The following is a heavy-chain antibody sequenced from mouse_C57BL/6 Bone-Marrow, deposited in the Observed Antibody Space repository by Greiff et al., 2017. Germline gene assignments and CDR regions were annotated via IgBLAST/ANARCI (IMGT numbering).Heavy chain of an antibody. J-gene: IGHJ3*01. CDR3: ARSKNLDSGFDY. Sequence: QVQLKESGAELVRPGTSVKVSCKASGYAFTNYLIEWVKQRPGQGLEWIGVINPGSGGTHYNEKFKGKATLTADKSSSTAYMQLSSLTSEDSAVYFCARSKNLDSGFDYWGQGRLVTVSA. CDR1: GYAFTNYL. V-gene: IGHV1-54*01. CDR2: INPGSGGT.